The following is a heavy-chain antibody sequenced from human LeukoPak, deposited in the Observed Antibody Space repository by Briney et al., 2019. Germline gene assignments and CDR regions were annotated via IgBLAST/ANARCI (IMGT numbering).Heavy chain of an antibody. CDR3: ARRKGGDYTVDY. CDR1: GGSISSRSYY. V-gene: IGHV4-39*01. CDR2: IYYSGST. D-gene: IGHD4-17*01. Sequence: SETLSLTCTVSGGSISSRSYYWGWIRQPPGKGLEWIGNIYYSGSTYYNPSLKSRVTISLDTSKNQFSLKLNSVTAADTAVYSCARRKGGDYTVDYWGQGTLVTVSS. J-gene: IGHJ4*02.